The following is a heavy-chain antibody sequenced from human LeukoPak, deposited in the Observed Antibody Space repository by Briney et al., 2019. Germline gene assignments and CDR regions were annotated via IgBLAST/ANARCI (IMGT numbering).Heavy chain of an antibody. D-gene: IGHD4-11*01. Sequence: PGGSLRLSCAASGFTFSSFWMNWVRQAPGKGLEWVANIKQDGSEKYYVDSVKGRFTISRDNAKNSLYLQMNSLRAEDTAVYYCARDDYSNYFAHYYYYYYMDVWGKGTTVTVSS. V-gene: IGHV3-7*01. CDR1: GFTFSSFW. CDR3: ARDDYSNYFAHYYYYYYMDV. J-gene: IGHJ6*03. CDR2: IKQDGSEK.